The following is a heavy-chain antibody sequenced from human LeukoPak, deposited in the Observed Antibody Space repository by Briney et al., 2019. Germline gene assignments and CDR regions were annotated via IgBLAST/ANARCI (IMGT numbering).Heavy chain of an antibody. CDR3: ARGRSDILTGYPGDFDY. J-gene: IGHJ4*02. Sequence: GASVKVSCKASGYTFTGYYMHWVRQAPGQGLEWMGWINPNSGGTNYAQKFQGWVTMTRDTSISTAYMERSRLRSDDTAVYYCARGRSDILTGYPGDFDYWGQGTLVTVSS. CDR2: INPNSGGT. CDR1: GYTFTGYY. V-gene: IGHV1-2*04. D-gene: IGHD3-9*01.